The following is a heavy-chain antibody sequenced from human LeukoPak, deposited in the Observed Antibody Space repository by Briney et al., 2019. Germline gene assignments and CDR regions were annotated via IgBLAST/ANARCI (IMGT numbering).Heavy chain of an antibody. CDR2: INHSGST. CDR1: GGSFSGYY. V-gene: IGHV4-34*01. J-gene: IGHJ6*04. D-gene: IGHD2-2*01. CDR3: ARGPRGYCSSTSCYYYGMDV. Sequence: SETLSLTCAVYGGSFSGYYWSWIRQPPGKGLEWIGEINHSGSTNYNPSLKSRVTISVDTSKNQFSLKLSSVTAADTAVYYCARGPRGYCSSTSCYYYGMDVWGKGTTFTVSS.